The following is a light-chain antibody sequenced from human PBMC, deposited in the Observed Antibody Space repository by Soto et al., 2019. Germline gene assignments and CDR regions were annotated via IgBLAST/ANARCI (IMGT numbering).Light chain of an antibody. CDR1: QSVSSN. J-gene: IGKJ1*01. CDR3: QQYNIWPCT. Sequence: EIVMTQSPATLSVSPGERATLSCRASQSVSSNLAWYQQKPGQAPRLLIYGASTRATGIPARFSGSGSGTEFTLTISSLQSEYFVVYYCQQYNIWPCTSGHGSKV. CDR2: GAS. V-gene: IGKV3-15*01.